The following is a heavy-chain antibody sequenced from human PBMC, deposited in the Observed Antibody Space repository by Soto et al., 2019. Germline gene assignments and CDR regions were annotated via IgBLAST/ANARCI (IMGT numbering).Heavy chain of an antibody. CDR2: INPGNGNT. Sequence: ASVKVSCKASGYTFSNFAMHWVRQAPGQRLEWMGWINPGNGNTKYSQTFQGRVTITRDTSASTAYMELSSLTSEDTAVYYCARAVARGVKTIYYYYGMDVWGQGTTVTVSS. CDR3: ARAVARGVKTIYYYYGMDV. V-gene: IGHV1-3*01. J-gene: IGHJ6*02. D-gene: IGHD3-10*01. CDR1: GYTFSNFA.